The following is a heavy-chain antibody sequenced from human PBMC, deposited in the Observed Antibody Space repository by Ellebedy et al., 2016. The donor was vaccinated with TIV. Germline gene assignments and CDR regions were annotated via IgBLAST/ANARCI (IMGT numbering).Heavy chain of an antibody. J-gene: IGHJ4*02. CDR3: ARDFTGGITIFWPAIAD. Sequence: GESLKISCAASGFTVSSNYMSWVRQAPGKGLEWVSVIDTGGSTHYADSVKGRFTISRDNAKNSLYLQMNSLRAEDTAVYYCARDFTGGITIFWPAIADWGQGTLVTVSS. CDR2: IDTGGST. V-gene: IGHV3-66*01. CDR1: GFTVSSNY. D-gene: IGHD3-9*01.